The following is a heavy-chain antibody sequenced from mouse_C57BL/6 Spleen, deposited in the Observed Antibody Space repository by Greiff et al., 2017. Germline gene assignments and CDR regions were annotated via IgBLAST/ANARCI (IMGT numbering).Heavy chain of an antibody. CDR2: INPYNGGT. J-gene: IGHJ4*01. V-gene: IGHV1-19*01. CDR3: AREGTDYGQHGGAMDY. D-gene: IGHD1-1*02. CDR1: GYTFTDYY. Sequence: EVQLQESGPVLVKPGASVKMSCKASGYTFTDYYMNWVKQSHGKSLEWIGVINPYNGGTSYNQKFKGKATLTVDKSSSTAYMELNSLTSEDSAVYYCAREGTDYGQHGGAMDYWGQGTSVTVSS.